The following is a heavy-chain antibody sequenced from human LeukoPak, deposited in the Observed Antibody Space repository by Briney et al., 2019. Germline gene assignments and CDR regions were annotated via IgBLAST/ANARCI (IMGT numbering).Heavy chain of an antibody. CDR3: AREAWYYDSSGYYDY. J-gene: IGHJ4*02. CDR2: INPSGGST. V-gene: IGHV1-46*01. Sequence: ASVKVSCKASGYTFTSYYMYWVRQAPGQGLEWMGIINPSGGSTSYAQKFQGRVTMTRDTSTSTVYMELSSLRSEDTAVYYCAREAWYYDSSGYYDYWGQGTLVTVSS. D-gene: IGHD3-22*01. CDR1: GYTFTSYY.